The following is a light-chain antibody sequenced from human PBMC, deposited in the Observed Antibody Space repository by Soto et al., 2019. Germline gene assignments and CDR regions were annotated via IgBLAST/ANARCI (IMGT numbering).Light chain of an antibody. Sequence: EIVLTQSPATLSLSPGERATLSCRASQSVGRYLAWYQQRRGQAPRLLIYDASNRASGIPARFSGSGSGTDFPLTISSLEPKDFAVYYCQQRSTWPPFTFGPGTQVDMK. CDR3: QQRSTWPPFT. CDR2: DAS. V-gene: IGKV3-11*01. CDR1: QSVGRY. J-gene: IGKJ3*01.